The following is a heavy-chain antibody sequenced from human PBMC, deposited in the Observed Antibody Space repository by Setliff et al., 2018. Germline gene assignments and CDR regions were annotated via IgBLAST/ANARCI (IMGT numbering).Heavy chain of an antibody. CDR3: ARRPTGPGAPFDI. D-gene: IGHD3-10*01. CDR1: GGSISSSSYY. CDR2: IHYNGNL. J-gene: IGHJ3*02. Sequence: SETLSLTCAVSGGSISSSSYYWGWIRQSPGEGLEWIANIHYNGNLYYNPSLKNRATISMDTSKIQFSLKLISVTAADMALYFCARRPTGPGAPFDIWGHGTMVTVSS. V-gene: IGHV4-39*01.